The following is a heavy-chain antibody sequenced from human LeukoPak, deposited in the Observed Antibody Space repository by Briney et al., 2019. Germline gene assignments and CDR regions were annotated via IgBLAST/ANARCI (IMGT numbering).Heavy chain of an antibody. J-gene: IGHJ5*02. D-gene: IGHD2/OR15-2a*01. CDR2: IYHSGST. Sequence: SETLSLTCTVSGYSISSGYYWGWIRQPPGKGLEWIGSIYHSGSTYYNPSLKSRVTISVDTSKNQFSLKLSSVTAADTAVYYCARDEYRWAGWFDPWGQGTLVTVSS. CDR3: ARDEYRWAGWFDP. CDR1: GYSISSGYY. V-gene: IGHV4-38-2*02.